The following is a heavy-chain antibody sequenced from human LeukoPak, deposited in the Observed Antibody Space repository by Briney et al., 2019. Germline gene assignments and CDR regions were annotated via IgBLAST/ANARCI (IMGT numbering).Heavy chain of an antibody. Sequence: PGGSVRLSCAASGFTFRSYGMHWVRQAPGKGLEWVAVIWYDGSQTKYGDSVRGRFTISRDNSKNTLYLQMNSLRGEDTAVYYCARDGGVLLWFGEYWGQGTLVTVSS. V-gene: IGHV3-33*01. CDR1: GFTFRSYG. CDR3: ARDGGVLLWFGEY. J-gene: IGHJ4*02. CDR2: IWYDGSQT. D-gene: IGHD3-10*01.